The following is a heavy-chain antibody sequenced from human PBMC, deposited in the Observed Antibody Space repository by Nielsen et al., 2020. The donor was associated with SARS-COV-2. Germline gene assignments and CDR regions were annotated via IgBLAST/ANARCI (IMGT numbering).Heavy chain of an antibody. D-gene: IGHD6-13*01. V-gene: IGHV3-9*01. Sequence: SLKISCAASGFTFDDYAMHWVRQAPGKGLEWVSGISWNSGSIGYADSVKGRFTISRDNAKNSLCLQMNSLRAEDTALYYCAKGARPGIAAANDYWGQGTLVTVSS. J-gene: IGHJ4*02. CDR1: GFTFDDYA. CDR3: AKGARPGIAAANDY. CDR2: ISWNSGSI.